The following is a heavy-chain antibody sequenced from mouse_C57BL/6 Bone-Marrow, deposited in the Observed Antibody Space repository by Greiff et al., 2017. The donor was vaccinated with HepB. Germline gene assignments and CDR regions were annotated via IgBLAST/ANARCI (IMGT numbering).Heavy chain of an antibody. CDR2: INPGSGGT. CDR1: GYAFTNYL. Sequence: VKLQESGAELVRPGTSVKVSCKASGYAFTNYLIEWVKQRPGQGLEWIGVINPGSGGTNYNEKFKGKATLTADKSSSTAYMQLSSLTSEDSAVYFCARSGYGSSYGYFDVWGTGTTVTVSS. V-gene: IGHV1-54*01. J-gene: IGHJ1*03. D-gene: IGHD1-1*01. CDR3: ARSGYGSSYGYFDV.